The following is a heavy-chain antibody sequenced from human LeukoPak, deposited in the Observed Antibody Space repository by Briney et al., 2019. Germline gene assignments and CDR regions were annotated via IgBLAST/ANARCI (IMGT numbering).Heavy chain of an antibody. CDR1: GFTFSSYA. CDR3: AKILVDYYGSGNYYNRAYFDY. J-gene: IGHJ4*02. D-gene: IGHD3-10*01. V-gene: IGHV3-30-3*02. Sequence: GGSLRLSCAASGFTFSSYAMHWVRQAPGKGLEWVAVISYDGSNKYYADSVKGRFTISRDNFKNTLYLQVSSLRAEDTAVYYCAKILVDYYGSGNYYNRAYFDYWGQGTLVTVSS. CDR2: ISYDGSNK.